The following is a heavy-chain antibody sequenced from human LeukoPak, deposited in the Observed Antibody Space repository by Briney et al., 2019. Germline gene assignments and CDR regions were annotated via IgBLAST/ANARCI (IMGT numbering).Heavy chain of an antibody. CDR1: GGSVSSNGYF. Sequence: SETLSLTCTVSGGSVSSNGYFWNWIRQPPGKGLEWIGYIYNRGSTNYNPSLKSRVTISVDTSNNQFSLKLTSVTAADTAVYYCAGLVGRYSSGLYYYYFDYWGQGTLVTVSS. CDR2: IYNRGST. D-gene: IGHD3-22*01. CDR3: AGLVGRYSSGLYYYYFDY. J-gene: IGHJ4*02. V-gene: IGHV4-61*08.